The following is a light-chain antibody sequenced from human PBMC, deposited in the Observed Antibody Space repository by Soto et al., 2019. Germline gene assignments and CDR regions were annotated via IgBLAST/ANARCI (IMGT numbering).Light chain of an antibody. CDR2: EVS. CDR3: SSYSSANTVI. CDR1: SSDIGGYIY. J-gene: IGLJ2*01. Sequence: QSALTQPASVSASPGQSITISCTGTSSDIGGYIYVSWYQHHPGKAPRLMIYEVSSRPSGVSNRFSGSKSGNTASLTISGLQAEDEAQYYCSSYSSANTVIFG. V-gene: IGLV2-14*01.